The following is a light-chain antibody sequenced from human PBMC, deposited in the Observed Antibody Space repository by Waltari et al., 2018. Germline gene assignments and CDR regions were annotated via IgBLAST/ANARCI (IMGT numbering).Light chain of an antibody. CDR2: GKN. V-gene: IGLV3-19*01. CDR3: NSRDSSGNPPYV. CDR1: SPRRFY. J-gene: IGLJ1*01. Sequence: SSDLTQDPAVSVALGQTVRLTCQGDSPRRFYGSWYQQKPGQAPVLVIYGKNSRPSGIPDRFSGSSSGTTISLTITGAQADDEADYYCNSRDSSGNPPYVFGAGTKVTVL.